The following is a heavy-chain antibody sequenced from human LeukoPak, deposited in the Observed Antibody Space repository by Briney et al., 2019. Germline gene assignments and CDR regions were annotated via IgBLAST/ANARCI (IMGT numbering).Heavy chain of an antibody. CDR1: GFTFSSYW. J-gene: IGHJ6*02. CDR2: IKQDGSEK. D-gene: IGHD1-14*01. CDR3: AGGRNYYYYGMDV. Sequence: PGGSLRLSCAASGFTFSSYWMSWVRQAPGKGLEWVANIKQDGSEKYYVDSVKGRSTISRDNAKNSLYLQMNSLRAEDTAVYYCAGGRNYYYYGMDVWGQGTTVTVSS. V-gene: IGHV3-7*01.